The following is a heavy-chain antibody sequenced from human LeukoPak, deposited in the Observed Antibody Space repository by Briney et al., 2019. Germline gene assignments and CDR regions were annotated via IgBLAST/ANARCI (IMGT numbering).Heavy chain of an antibody. CDR2: ISYDGSNK. CDR3: AREKS. Sequence: PGRSLRLSCAASGFTFSSYAMHWVRQAPGKGLEWVAVISYDGSNKYYADSVKGRFTISRDNSKNTLYLQMNSLRAEDTAVYYRAREKSWGQGTLVTVSS. J-gene: IGHJ4*02. CDR1: GFTFSSYA. V-gene: IGHV3-30*04.